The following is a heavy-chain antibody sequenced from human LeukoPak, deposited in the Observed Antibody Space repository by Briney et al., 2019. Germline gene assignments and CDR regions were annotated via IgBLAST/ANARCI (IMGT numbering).Heavy chain of an antibody. CDR2: ISWNSASI. Sequence: ISWNSASIGYADSVKGRFTISRDNAKNSLYLQMNSLRAEDTALYYCAKDMSDYDSSGTFDYWGQGTLVTVSS. V-gene: IGHV3-9*01. CDR3: AKDMSDYDSSGTFDY. J-gene: IGHJ4*02. D-gene: IGHD3-22*01.